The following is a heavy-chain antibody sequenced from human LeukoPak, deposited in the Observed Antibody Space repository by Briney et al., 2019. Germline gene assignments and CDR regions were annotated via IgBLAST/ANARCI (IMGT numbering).Heavy chain of an antibody. CDR2: IYSGGST. Sequence: PGGSLRLSCAASGFTVSSNYMSWVRQTPGKGLEWVSVIYSGGSTYYADSVKGRFTISRDNAKNSLYLQMNSLRAEDTAVYYCAGSLPVTTVVTGLDYWGQGTLVTVSS. CDR3: AGSLPVTTVVTGLDY. CDR1: GFTVSSNY. V-gene: IGHV3-53*01. D-gene: IGHD4-23*01. J-gene: IGHJ4*02.